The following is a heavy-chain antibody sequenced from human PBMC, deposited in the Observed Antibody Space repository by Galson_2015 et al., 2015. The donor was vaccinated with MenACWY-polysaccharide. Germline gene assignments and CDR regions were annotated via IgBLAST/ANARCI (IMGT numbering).Heavy chain of an antibody. CDR2: IKQDGSEK. Sequence: SLRLSCAASGFTFSSFWMSWVRQAPGKGLEWVAIIKQDGSEKYYVDSVKGRFSISRDNAKNSLYLQMNSLGSEDTAVYYCARDPLDSSGYTRGSVFDLWGRGTLVTVSS. CDR1: GFTFSSFW. V-gene: IGHV3-7*01. J-gene: IGHJ2*01. D-gene: IGHD3-22*01. CDR3: ARDPLDSSGYTRGSVFDL.